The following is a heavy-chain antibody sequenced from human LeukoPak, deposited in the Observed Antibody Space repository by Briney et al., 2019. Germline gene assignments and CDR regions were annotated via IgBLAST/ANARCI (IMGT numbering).Heavy chain of an antibody. J-gene: IGHJ4*02. CDR3: ARGRGYYYDSSGYYFDY. D-gene: IGHD3-22*01. CDR2: ISSSGSTI. Sequence: GGSLRPSCAASGFTFSSYEMNWVRQAPGKGLEWVSYISSSGSTIYYADSVKGRFTISRDNAKNSLYLQMNSLRAEDTAVYYCARGRGYYYDSSGYYFDYWGQGTLVTVSS. V-gene: IGHV3-48*03. CDR1: GFTFSSYE.